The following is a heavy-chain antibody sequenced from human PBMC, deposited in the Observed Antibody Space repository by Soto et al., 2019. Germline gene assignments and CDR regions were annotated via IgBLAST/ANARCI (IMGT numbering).Heavy chain of an antibody. D-gene: IGHD3-16*01. V-gene: IGHV3-7*03. CDR2: INPDGSVG. CDR3: AGWGGHDYNY. J-gene: IGHJ4*02. CDR1: GFTFSPYW. Sequence: EVQLLGSGGGLVQPGGSLRLSCVASGFTFSPYWMNWVRQAPGMGLAWVANINPDGSVGTYVDSVKGRFTTSRDNAKNSLYLQMNSLRADDTAVYFCAGWGGHDYNYWGQGILVTVSS.